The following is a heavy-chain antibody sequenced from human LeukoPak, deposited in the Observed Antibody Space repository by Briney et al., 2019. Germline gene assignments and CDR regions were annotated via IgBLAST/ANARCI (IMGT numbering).Heavy chain of an antibody. CDR1: GLTFSSYS. J-gene: IGHJ4*02. CDR2: ISSSSSYI. CDR3: QRTAYDILTGYYLLDY. Sequence: GGNLRFSCAASGLTFSSYSMNWVLPAPRKVLKWVSSISSSSSYIYYADSVKVRFTISRDNAKNSLYLQMNSLRAEDTSFFFKQRTAYDILTGYYLLDYWGQGTLVTVSS. V-gene: IGHV3-21*01. D-gene: IGHD3-9*01.